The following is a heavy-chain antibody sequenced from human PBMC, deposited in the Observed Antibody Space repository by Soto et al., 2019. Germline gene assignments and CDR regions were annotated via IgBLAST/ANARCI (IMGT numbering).Heavy chain of an antibody. CDR3: AREWDGDGYNSGWFDP. J-gene: IGHJ5*02. D-gene: IGHD5-12*01. Sequence: GGSLRLSCASSGFTFSSYAMTWVRQAPGKGLEWVSYVSSSSRTIYCADSVKGRFTISRDNAKNSLYLQMNSLRAEDTAMYYCAREWDGDGYNSGWFDPWGQGTLVTVSS. V-gene: IGHV3-48*01. CDR1: GFTFSSYA. CDR2: VSSSSRTI.